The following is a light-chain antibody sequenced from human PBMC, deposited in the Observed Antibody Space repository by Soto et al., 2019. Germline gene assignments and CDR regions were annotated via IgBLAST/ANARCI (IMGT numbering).Light chain of an antibody. V-gene: IGLV7-46*01. CDR2: DTS. J-gene: IGLJ2*01. CDR1: TGAVTSGHY. CDR3: LLSYSGARPVV. Sequence: QAVVTQEPSLTVSPGGTVTLTCGSSTGAVTSGHYPYWFQQKPGQAPRTLIYDTSNKHSWTPARFSGSLLGGKAALTVSGAQPEEEADYYCLLSYSGARPVVFGGGTKLTVL.